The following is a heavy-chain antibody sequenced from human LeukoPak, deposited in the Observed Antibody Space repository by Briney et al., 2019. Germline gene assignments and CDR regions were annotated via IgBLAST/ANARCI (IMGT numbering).Heavy chain of an antibody. D-gene: IGHD6-13*01. J-gene: IGHJ4*02. V-gene: IGHV4-61*01. CDR2: ISYHTGNT. CDR3: ARGVPGTSSWSY. CDR1: GGSVSSGSYY. Sequence: SKTLSLTCTVSGGSVSSGSYYWSWIRQPPGEGLEWIGYISYHTGNTDYNPSLKSRVTISVDTSKNQFSLRLSSVTAADTAVYYCARGVPGTSSWSYWGQGTLVTVSS.